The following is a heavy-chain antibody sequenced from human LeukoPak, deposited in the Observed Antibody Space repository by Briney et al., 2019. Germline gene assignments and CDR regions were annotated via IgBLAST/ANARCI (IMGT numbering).Heavy chain of an antibody. J-gene: IGHJ5*02. V-gene: IGHV1-8*01. CDR2: MNPNSGNT. CDR1: GYTFTSYD. CDR3: ARDLTYYYDSAFDP. D-gene: IGHD3-22*01. Sequence: ASVKVSCKASGYTFTSYDINWVRQATGQGLEWMGWMNPNSGNTGYAQKFQGRVTMTRNTSISTAYMELSSLRSDDTAVYYCARDLTYYYDSAFDPWGQGTLVTVSS.